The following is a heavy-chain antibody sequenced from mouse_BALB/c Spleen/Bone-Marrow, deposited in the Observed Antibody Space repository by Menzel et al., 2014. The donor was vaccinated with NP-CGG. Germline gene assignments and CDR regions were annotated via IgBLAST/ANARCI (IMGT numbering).Heavy chain of an antibody. J-gene: IGHJ2*01. V-gene: IGHV4-2*02. CDR2: INPGSNTI. D-gene: IGHD1-1*01. CDR3: ARLGNYDYHDN. Sequence: DVHLVESGGGLVQPGGSLNLACVASGFDFSRYWMSWARQAPGKGQEWIGEINPGSNTINYSPSLKDKFIISRDNAKNTLYLQMSKVRSEDTALYYCARLGNYDYHDNWGQGTTLTVSS. CDR1: GFDFSRYW.